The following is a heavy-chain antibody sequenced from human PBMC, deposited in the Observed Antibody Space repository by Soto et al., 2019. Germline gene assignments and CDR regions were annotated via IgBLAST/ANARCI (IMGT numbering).Heavy chain of an antibody. Sequence: EVQLVESGGGLVQPGGSLRLSCAASGFTVSSNYMSWVRQAPGKGLEWVSLIQSGGSTYYAGSVKGRFTISRDNSKNTLFLQMNSLXXEDTAXYYCXXXXXXXXGGRCYGVPMDVWGKGTTVTVSS. CDR3: XXXXXXXXGGRCYGVPMDV. CDR2: IQSGGST. D-gene: IGHD2-15*01. CDR1: GFTVSSNY. V-gene: IGHV3-66*01. J-gene: IGHJ6*03.